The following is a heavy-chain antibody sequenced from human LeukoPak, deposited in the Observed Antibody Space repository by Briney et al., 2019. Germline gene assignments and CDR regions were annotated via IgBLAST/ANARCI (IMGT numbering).Heavy chain of an antibody. V-gene: IGHV3-48*03. D-gene: IGHD6-13*01. CDR2: ISSSGSTI. CDR1: GFTFSSYE. J-gene: IGHJ4*02. Sequence: GGSLRLSCAASGFTFSSYEMNWVRQAPGKGLEWVSYISSSGSTIYYADSVKGRFTISRDNAKNSLYLQMNSLRAEDTAAYYCARSIYSSNDYWGREPWSPSPQ. CDR3: ARSIYSSNDY.